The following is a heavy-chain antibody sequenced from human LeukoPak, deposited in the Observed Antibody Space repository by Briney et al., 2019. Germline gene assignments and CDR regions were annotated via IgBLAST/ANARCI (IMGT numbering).Heavy chain of an antibody. D-gene: IGHD5-24*01. Sequence: SETLSLTCAVSGVPISSNLWWTWVRPPPGKGLEWIAEIHHSGSINYNPSLKSRVTISVDKAKNQFSLKLSSVTAADTAVYYCARGEMATIEDAFDIWGQGTMVTVSS. J-gene: IGHJ3*02. CDR2: IHHSGSI. CDR3: ARGEMATIEDAFDI. CDR1: GVPISSNLW. V-gene: IGHV4-4*02.